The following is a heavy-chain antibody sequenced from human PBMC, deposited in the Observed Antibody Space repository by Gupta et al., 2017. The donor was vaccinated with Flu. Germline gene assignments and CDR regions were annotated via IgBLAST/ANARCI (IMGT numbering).Heavy chain of an antibody. V-gene: IGHV4-34*01. CDR3: ARGLSRDIVVVPAADRNGVDLTPFDY. D-gene: IGHD2-2*01. CDR2: INHSGST. Sequence: QVQLQQWGAGLLKPSETLSLTCAVYGGSFSGYYWSWIRQPPGKGLEWIGEINHSGSTNYNPSLKSRVTISVDTSKNQFSLKLSSVTAADTAVYYCARGLSRDIVVVPAADRNGVDLTPFDYWGQGTLVTVSS. J-gene: IGHJ4*02. CDR1: GGSFSGYY.